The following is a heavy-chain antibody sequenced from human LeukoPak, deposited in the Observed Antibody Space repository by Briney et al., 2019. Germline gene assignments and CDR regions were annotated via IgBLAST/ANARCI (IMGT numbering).Heavy chain of an antibody. CDR1: GFTISSHG. CDR3: AKDRDDSLGYYYLIDY. CDR2: ISSDGTNK. D-gene: IGHD3-22*01. Sequence: GRSLRLSCAASGFTISSHGMHWVRQAPGKGLEWVAVISSDGTNKYYADSVKGRFTISRDNSKNTLYLQMNRLRTEDTAVYYCAKDRDDSLGYYYLIDYWGQGTLVTVSS. V-gene: IGHV3-30*18. J-gene: IGHJ4*02.